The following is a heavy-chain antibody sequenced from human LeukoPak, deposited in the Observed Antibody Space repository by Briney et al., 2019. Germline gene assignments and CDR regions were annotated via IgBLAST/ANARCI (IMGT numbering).Heavy chain of an antibody. CDR1: GFTFSSYA. D-gene: IGHD4-11*01. V-gene: IGHV3-30*04. CDR2: ISNDESKT. Sequence: GSLRLSCAASGFTFSSYALHWVRQAPGKGLEWVAVISNDESKTYYADSVKGRFTISRDSSKNTLDLQMNSLRAEDTAVYYCVRVGYTNYGIDYWGQGTLVTVSS. CDR3: VRVGYTNYGIDY. J-gene: IGHJ4*02.